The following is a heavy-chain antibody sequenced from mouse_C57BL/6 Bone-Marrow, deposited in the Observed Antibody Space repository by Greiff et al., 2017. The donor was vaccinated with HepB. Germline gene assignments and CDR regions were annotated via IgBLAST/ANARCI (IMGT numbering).Heavy chain of an antibody. D-gene: IGHD2-4*01. CDR3: AREDYPYDY. CDR2: ITPYNGGT. Sequence: VQLQQSGPVLVKPGASVKMSCKASGYTFTDYYMNWVKQSPGKGLEWIGVITPYNGGTSYNQKFKGKATLTVDTSSCTAYMELNSLTSEDSAVYYCAREDYPYDYWGKGTTLTVAS. V-gene: IGHV1-19*01. J-gene: IGHJ2*01. CDR1: GYTFTDYY.